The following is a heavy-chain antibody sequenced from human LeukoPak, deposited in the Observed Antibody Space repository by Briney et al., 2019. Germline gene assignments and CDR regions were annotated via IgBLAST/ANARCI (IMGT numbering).Heavy chain of an antibody. J-gene: IGHJ6*02. CDR1: GYTFTSYG. V-gene: IGHV1-18*01. CDR3: ARQTMYSSGWYAPYYYYYGMDV. D-gene: IGHD6-19*01. CDR2: ISAYNGNT. Sequence: GASVKVSCKASGYTFTSYGISWVRQAPGQGLEWMGWISAYNGNTNYAQKLQGRVTMTTDTSTSTAYMELRSLRSDDTAVYYCARQTMYSSGWYAPYYYYYGMDVWGQGTTVTASS.